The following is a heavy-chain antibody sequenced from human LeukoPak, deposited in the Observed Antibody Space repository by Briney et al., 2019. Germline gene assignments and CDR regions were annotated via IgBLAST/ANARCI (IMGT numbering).Heavy chain of an antibody. CDR2: IYSSGTT. Sequence: SETLSLTCTVSGGSISNYYWSWIRQPAGKGLEWIGRIYSSGTTIRNPSLKSRVTMSVDTSKNQFSLKLSSVTAADTAVYFCASGSSGYDPWGQGTLVTVSS. V-gene: IGHV4-4*07. CDR3: ASGSSGYDP. D-gene: IGHD5-12*01. J-gene: IGHJ5*02. CDR1: GGSISNYY.